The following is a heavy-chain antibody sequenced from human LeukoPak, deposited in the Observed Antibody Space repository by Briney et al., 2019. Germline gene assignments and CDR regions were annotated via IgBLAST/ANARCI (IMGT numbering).Heavy chain of an antibody. CDR2: INSDGSTT. J-gene: IGHJ5*02. CDR3: ARDTVNGPFVISLDL. V-gene: IGHV3-74*01. Sequence: PGGSLRLSCAASGFTFSACWMHWVRQVPGKGLVWVSQINSDGSTTTYADSVKGRFTISRDNAKNTLFLQMKSLRAEDTAVYYCARDTVNGPFVISLDLWGQGVLVTVSS. CDR1: GFTFSACW. D-gene: IGHD2-8*01.